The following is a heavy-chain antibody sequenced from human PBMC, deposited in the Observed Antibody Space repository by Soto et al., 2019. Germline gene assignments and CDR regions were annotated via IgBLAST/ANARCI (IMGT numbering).Heavy chain of an antibody. D-gene: IGHD3-3*01. J-gene: IGHJ5*02. CDR1: GASIRSYY. Sequence: QVQLQESGPGLVKSSETLSLNCTVSGASIRSYYWSWFRQPPGKGLEWIGHIHYSGSSNYNPSLTTRVLISLDTSNSHFSLKLSSATAADTAVYYCARDFSSLSDSWFDPWGQGALVTVSS. CDR2: IHYSGSS. CDR3: ARDFSSLSDSWFDP. V-gene: IGHV4-59*01.